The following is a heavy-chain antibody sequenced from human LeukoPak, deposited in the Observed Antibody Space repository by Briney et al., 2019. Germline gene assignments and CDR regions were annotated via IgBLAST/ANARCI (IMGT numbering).Heavy chain of an antibody. CDR2: VYYTGTT. CDR3: ARVSQMATMGY. J-gene: IGHJ4*02. CDR1: GDSVSSSTYF. D-gene: IGHD5-24*01. V-gene: IGHV4-39*07. Sequence: ASETLSLTCTVSGDSVSSSTYFWGWIRQPPGRALEWIGHVYYTGTTYYNPSLKSRVTISVDTSKNQFSLKLSSMTAADTAVYFCARVSQMATMGYWGQGTLVTVSS.